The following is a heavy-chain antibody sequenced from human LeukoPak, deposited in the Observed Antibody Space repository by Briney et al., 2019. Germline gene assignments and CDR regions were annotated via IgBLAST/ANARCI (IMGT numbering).Heavy chain of an antibody. CDR2: INSDGSRT. D-gene: IGHD6-19*01. CDR1: GFTFSSYW. Sequence: GGSLRLSCAASGFTFSSYWMHWVRQAPGKGLVWVSRINSDGSRTSYADSVKGRFTISRDNAKNTLYLQMNSLRAKDTAVYYCAREGQWLVEIDYWGQGTLVTVSS. V-gene: IGHV3-74*01. CDR3: AREGQWLVEIDY. J-gene: IGHJ4*02.